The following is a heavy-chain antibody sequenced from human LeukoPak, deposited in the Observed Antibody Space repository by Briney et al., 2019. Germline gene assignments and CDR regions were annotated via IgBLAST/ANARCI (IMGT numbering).Heavy chain of an antibody. J-gene: IGHJ4*02. CDR1: GFNFSGSA. CDR2: IRSTANGYAT. D-gene: IGHD3-10*01. Sequence: GGSLGLSCAASGFNFSGSAIHWVRQASGKGLEWVGRIRSTANGYATAYAASVKGRFTISRDDSKNTAYLQMDSLKTEDTAVYYCTGNYYGSGSYADFDYWGQGTLVTVSS. V-gene: IGHV3-73*01. CDR3: TGNYYGSGSYADFDY.